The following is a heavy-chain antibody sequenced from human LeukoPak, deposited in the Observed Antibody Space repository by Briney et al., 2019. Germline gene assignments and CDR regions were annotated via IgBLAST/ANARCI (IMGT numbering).Heavy chain of an antibody. J-gene: IGHJ4*02. CDR3: ARSSSGWYSFDY. CDR1: GFTFTSNA. V-gene: IGHV3-23*01. CDR2: VSRSGSST. Sequence: GGSLRLSCAAPGFTFTSNAMSWGRQAPGKGVEGVSGVSRSGSSTKYADNVKGRFIISGDNPKNTLYLQMNSLRAEDTAVYYCARSSSGWYSFDYWGQGTLVTVSS. D-gene: IGHD6-19*01.